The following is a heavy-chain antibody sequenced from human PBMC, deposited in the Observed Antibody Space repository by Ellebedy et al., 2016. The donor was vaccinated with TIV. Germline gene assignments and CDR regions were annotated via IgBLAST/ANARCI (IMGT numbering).Heavy chain of an antibody. D-gene: IGHD3-22*01. CDR3: AREGHSSGHAGAFDS. J-gene: IGHJ4*02. CDR1: RLAFSNYA. V-gene: IGHV3-30-3*01. CDR2: ISYDGSDK. Sequence: GESLKISCTASRLAFSNYAMHWVRQAPGKGLQWVAAISYDGSDKSYADSVKGRVTSSRDNSKNTLYLQMNTLTLADTAVYFCAREGHSSGHAGAFDSWGQGTLVTVSS.